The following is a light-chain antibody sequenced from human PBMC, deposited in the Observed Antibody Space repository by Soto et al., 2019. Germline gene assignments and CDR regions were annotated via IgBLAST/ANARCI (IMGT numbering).Light chain of an antibody. V-gene: IGLV2-14*01. CDR3: SSYTSSSTVE. Sequence: QSALTQPASVSGSPGQSITISCTGTSSDVGGYNYVSWYQQHPGKAPKLMIYDVSNRPSGVSNRFSGSKSGTTASLTISGLQAEDEADYYCSSYTSSSTVEFGGGTKLTVL. J-gene: IGLJ2*01. CDR1: SSDVGGYNY. CDR2: DVS.